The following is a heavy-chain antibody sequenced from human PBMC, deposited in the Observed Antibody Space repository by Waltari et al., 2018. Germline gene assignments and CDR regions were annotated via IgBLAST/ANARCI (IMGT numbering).Heavy chain of an antibody. Sequence: QVQLQESGPGLVKPSETLSLTRDVSGYSINSGYFWGWIRQPPEKGLEWIATIYHSGTTFCNPSLKSRVTTSMDTSKNQFSLKLKSVTAADTAVYYCTRQVLGYCTSAACRRLESWGQGTLVTVSS. J-gene: IGHJ4*02. CDR2: IYHSGTT. V-gene: IGHV4-38-2*01. CDR3: TRQVLGYCTSAACRRLES. D-gene: IGHD2-2*03. CDR1: GYSINSGYF.